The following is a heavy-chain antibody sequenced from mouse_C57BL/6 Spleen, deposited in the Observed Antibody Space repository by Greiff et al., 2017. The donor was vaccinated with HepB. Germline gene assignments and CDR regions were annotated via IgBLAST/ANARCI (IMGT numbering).Heavy chain of an antibody. D-gene: IGHD2-4*01. CDR2: INYDGSST. CDR3: ARDYDYDGYWYFDV. Sequence: EVQLVESEGGLVQPGSSMKLSCTASGFTFSDYYMAWVRQVPEKGLEWVANINYDGSSTYYLDSLKSRFIISRDNAKNILYLQMSSLKSEDTATYYGARDYDYDGYWYFDVWGTGTTVTVSS. J-gene: IGHJ1*03. CDR1: GFTFSDYY. V-gene: IGHV5-16*01.